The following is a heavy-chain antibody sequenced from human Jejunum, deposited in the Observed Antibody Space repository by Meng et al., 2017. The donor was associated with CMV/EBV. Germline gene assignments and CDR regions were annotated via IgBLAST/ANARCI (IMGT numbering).Heavy chain of an antibody. D-gene: IGHD3-22*01. CDR2: ISGSGDDT. CDR1: SSDA. Sequence: SSDAMSWVRQAQGKGLEWVAVISGSGDDTHYADNVRGRFIISRDNSKNTLYLQVGSLRAEDTAVYYCATTPRYLYDSRGYFPYYFNYWGRGTLVTVSS. V-gene: IGHV3-23*01. J-gene: IGHJ4*02. CDR3: ATTPRYLYDSRGYFPYYFNY.